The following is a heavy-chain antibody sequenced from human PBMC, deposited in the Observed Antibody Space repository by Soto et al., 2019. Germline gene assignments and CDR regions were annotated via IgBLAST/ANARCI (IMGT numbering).Heavy chain of an antibody. CDR2: TSYDGSDK. Sequence: QVQLVESGGGVVQPGTSLRVSCVGSGFTFRSYVIHWVRQAPGKGLEWVALTSYDGSDKYYGYSVRGRFTISRDNSRNTVDLQIDRLRLEDTALYYCARWGTTGGLDVWGQGTLVSVSS. D-gene: IGHD3-16*01. V-gene: IGHV3-30*19. J-gene: IGHJ1*01. CDR3: ARWGTTGGLDV. CDR1: GFTFRSYV.